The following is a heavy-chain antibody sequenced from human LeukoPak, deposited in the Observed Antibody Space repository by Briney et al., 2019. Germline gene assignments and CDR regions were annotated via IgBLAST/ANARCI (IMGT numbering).Heavy chain of an antibody. CDR2: ISSSGSTI. CDR3: ARDRPYSSSSNDAFDI. V-gene: IGHV3-48*03. CDR1: GFTFSSYE. D-gene: IGHD6-6*01. Sequence: GGSLRLSCAASGFTFSSYEMNWVRQAPGKGLEWVSYISSSGSTIYYADSVKGRFTISRDNAKNSLYLQMNSLRAEDTAVYYCARDRPYSSSSNDAFDIWGQGTMVTVSS. J-gene: IGHJ3*02.